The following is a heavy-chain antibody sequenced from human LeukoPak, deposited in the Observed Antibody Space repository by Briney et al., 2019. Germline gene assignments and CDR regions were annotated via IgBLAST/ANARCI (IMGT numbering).Heavy chain of an antibody. CDR1: GYTLTELS. CDR3: ATGKIIIVPFDY. V-gene: IGHV1-24*01. Sequence: ASVKVSCKVSGYTLTELSMHWVRQAPGKGLEWMGGFDPEDGETIYAQKFQSRVTMTEDTSTDTAYMELSSLRSEDTAVYYCATGKIIIVPFDYWGQGTLVTVSS. D-gene: IGHD1-26*01. J-gene: IGHJ4*02. CDR2: FDPEDGET.